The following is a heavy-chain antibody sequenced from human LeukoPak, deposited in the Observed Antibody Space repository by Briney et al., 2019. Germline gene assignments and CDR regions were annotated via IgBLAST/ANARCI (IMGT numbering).Heavy chain of an antibody. J-gene: IGHJ5*02. D-gene: IGHD2/OR15-2a*01. CDR1: GYTFTSHY. CDR2: INPGGGTT. V-gene: IGHV1-46*01. Sequence: ASVKVFCKASGYTFTSHYMHWVRQAPGQGLEWMGLINPGGGTTWYAQKFQGRVTLTRDTSTGTDYMELSSLRSEDTAVYYCARDNSRTEVGLTSWWFDPWGQGTLVTVSS. CDR3: ARDNSRTEVGLTSWWFDP.